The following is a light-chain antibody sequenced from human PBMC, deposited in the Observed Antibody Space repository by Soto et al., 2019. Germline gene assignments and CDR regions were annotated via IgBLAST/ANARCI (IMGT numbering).Light chain of an antibody. Sequence: QSVLSQPASVSGSPGQSITISCTGTSSDIGKYDYVSWYQQHPGKAPKLMIYDVSNRPLGISNHFSGSKSGNTASLTISGLQAEDEADYYCSSFTISNTLFVFGTGTKVTVL. V-gene: IGLV2-14*01. CDR1: SSDIGKYDY. J-gene: IGLJ1*01. CDR2: DVS. CDR3: SSFTISNTLFV.